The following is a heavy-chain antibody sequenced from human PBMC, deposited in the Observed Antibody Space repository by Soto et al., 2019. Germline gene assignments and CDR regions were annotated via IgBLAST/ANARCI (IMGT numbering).Heavy chain of an antibody. V-gene: IGHV3-23*01. J-gene: IGHJ4*02. CDR3: ARFWGGPWYDY. CDR2: ITHDGGDT. D-gene: IGHD2-15*01. CDR1: GFTFSNYA. Sequence: EVQLLESGGGLVQPGSSLRLSCAASGFTFSNYAMSWVRQAPGKGLEWVSVITHDGGDTYYADSVKGRFTISRDNSKNTLYLQMNILRAEDTAVYYCARFWGGPWYDYWGQGTLVTVPS.